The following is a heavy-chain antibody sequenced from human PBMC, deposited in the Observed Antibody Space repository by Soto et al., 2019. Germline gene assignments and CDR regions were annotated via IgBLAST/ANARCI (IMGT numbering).Heavy chain of an antibody. CDR3: ASHRGGRERQFYYYYYMDV. Sequence: GGSLRLSCAASGFTFSSYAMSWVRQAPGKGLEWVSAISGSGGSTYYADSVKGRFTISRDNSKNTLYLQMNSLRAEDAAVYYCASHRGGRERQFYYYYYMDVWGKGTTVTVSS. CDR2: ISGSGGST. CDR1: GFTFSSYA. D-gene: IGHD1-1*01. J-gene: IGHJ6*03. V-gene: IGHV3-23*01.